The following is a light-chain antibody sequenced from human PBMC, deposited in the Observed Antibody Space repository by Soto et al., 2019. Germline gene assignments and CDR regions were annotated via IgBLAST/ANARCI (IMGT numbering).Light chain of an antibody. J-gene: IGKJ1*01. Sequence: DIVMTQSPASLAVSLGERATINCKSSQSVLYSSNNNNYLAWYQQKPGQPPKLLIYWASTRESGVPDRLSGSGSGTDFTLTISSLQAEDVAVYYCQQYYSTPTFGQGTKVEIK. CDR2: WAS. V-gene: IGKV4-1*01. CDR3: QQYYSTPT. CDR1: QSVLYSSNNNNY.